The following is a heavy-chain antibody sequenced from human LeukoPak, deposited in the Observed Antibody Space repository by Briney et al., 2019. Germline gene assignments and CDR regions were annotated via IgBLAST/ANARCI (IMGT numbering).Heavy chain of an antibody. D-gene: IGHD6-13*01. J-gene: IGHJ4*02. Sequence: PGGSLRLSCAASGFSVSNNYMSWVRQAPGKGLEWVSVIYSGDITYYTDSVKGRFTISRDNSKNTLYLQMNSLRAEDTAVYYCAKDITGIAAADWGQGTLVTVSS. CDR1: GFSVSNNY. CDR3: AKDITGIAAAD. CDR2: IYSGDIT. V-gene: IGHV3-53*01.